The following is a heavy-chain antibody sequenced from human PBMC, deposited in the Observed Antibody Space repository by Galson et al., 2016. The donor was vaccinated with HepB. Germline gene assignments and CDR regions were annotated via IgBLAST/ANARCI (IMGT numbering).Heavy chain of an antibody. D-gene: IGHD3-16*01. CDR1: GFTFSSYA. CDR3: ALLTGLSHSYYDVDI. Sequence: SLRLSCAVSGFTFSSYAMSWVRQAPGKGLEWVSAISGSGGRSVSGTTYYADSVKGRFTISRDDSKNTLYLQMNSLMAEDTAVYYRALLTGLSHSYYDVDIWGQGTTVTVSS. CDR2: ISGSGGRSVSGTT. V-gene: IGHV3-23*01. J-gene: IGHJ6*02.